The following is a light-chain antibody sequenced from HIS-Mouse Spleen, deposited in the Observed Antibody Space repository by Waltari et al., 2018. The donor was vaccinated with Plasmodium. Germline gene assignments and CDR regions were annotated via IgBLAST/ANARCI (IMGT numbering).Light chain of an antibody. CDR3: QQRSNWPRVLT. CDR1: QGISTY. Sequence: DIQMTQSPSSLSASVGDRVTITSRASQGISTYLAWFQQKPGKAPTSLLYVAASLQSGVPSKFSGSGSGTDFTFTISSREPEYFAFYFCQQRSNWPRVLTFGGGTKVEIK. CDR2: VAA. V-gene: IGKV1-16*02. J-gene: IGKJ4*01.